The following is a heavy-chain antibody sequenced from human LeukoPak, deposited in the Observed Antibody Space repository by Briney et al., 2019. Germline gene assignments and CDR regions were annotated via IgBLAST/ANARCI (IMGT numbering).Heavy chain of an antibody. D-gene: IGHD3-10*01. CDR2: IYSGGST. Sequence: WVSVIYSGGSTYYADSVKGRFTISRDNSKNTLYLQMNSLRAEDTAVYYCARDGYYGPQKEHWGQGTLVTVSS. CDR3: ARDGYYGPQKEH. J-gene: IGHJ1*01. V-gene: IGHV3-53*01.